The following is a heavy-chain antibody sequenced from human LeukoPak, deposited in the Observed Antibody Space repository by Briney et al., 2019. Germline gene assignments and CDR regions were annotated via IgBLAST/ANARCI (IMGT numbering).Heavy chain of an antibody. D-gene: IGHD3-16*01. CDR2: IEQDGSEK. V-gene: IGHV3-7*01. J-gene: IGHJ5*02. CDR1: GFTFSSYW. Sequence: GGSLRLSCAASGFTFSSYWMSWVRQAPGKGLESVASIEQDGSEKYYVDSVKGRFTISRDNPKNSLYLQMNSLRAEDTAVYYCARRGSYQNWFDPWGQGTLVTVSS. CDR3: ARRGSYQNWFDP.